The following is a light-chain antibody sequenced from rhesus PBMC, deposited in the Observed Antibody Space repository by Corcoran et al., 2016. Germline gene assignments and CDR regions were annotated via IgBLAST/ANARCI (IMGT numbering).Light chain of an antibody. Sequence: DIQMTQSPSSLSASVGDRVTITCRASQGISTYLNWYQQKPGKAPKRLIYAASSLESGVPSRFSGSGSGTDFTLTIRSLQPADFPTYYCLHYHSNPRTFGQGTKVEIK. CDR1: QGISTY. CDR2: AAS. CDR3: LHYHSNPRT. V-gene: IGKV1-43*01. J-gene: IGKJ1*01.